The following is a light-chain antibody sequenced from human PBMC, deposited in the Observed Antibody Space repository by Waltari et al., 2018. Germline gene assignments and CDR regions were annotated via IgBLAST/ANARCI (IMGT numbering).Light chain of an antibody. V-gene: IGKV2D-30*01. CDR3: MQGSHWPPT. Sequence: EVVLTQSPLSLPVTIGPPATISCRPIQSLVYSDGNSYSNWFQQRPGQSPRRLIYKVSNWDSGVPDRFSGSGSGTDFTLKINRVEAEDVVVYYCMQGSHWPPTFGQETRLEIK. CDR1: QSLVYSDGNSY. J-gene: IGKJ5*01. CDR2: KVS.